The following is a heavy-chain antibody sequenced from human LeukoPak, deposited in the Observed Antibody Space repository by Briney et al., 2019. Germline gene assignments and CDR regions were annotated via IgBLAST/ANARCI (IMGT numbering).Heavy chain of an antibody. D-gene: IGHD3-9*01. CDR1: GYTFTSYD. Sequence: ASVTVSCKASGYTFTSYDINWVRQATGQGLEWMGWMNPNSGNTGYAQKFQGRVTMTRNTSISTAYMELSSLRSEDTAVYYCARVRVDYDILTGYYRLDGMDVWGQGTTVTVSS. J-gene: IGHJ6*02. V-gene: IGHV1-8*01. CDR3: ARVRVDYDILTGYYRLDGMDV. CDR2: MNPNSGNT.